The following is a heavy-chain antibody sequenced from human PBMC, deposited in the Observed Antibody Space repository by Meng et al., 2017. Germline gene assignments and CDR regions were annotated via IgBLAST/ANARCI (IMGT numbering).Heavy chain of an antibody. CDR3: ARSRVAGTEDDDAFDI. V-gene: IGHV1-18*01. D-gene: IGHD6-19*01. CDR1: GYTFTSYG. J-gene: IGHJ3*02. Sequence: QVQLVEVGAEVKESGVSVKVSCKASGYTFTSYGISWVRQAPGQGLEWMGWISAYNGNTNYAQKLQGRVTMTTDTSTSTAYMELSSLRSEDTAVYYCARSRVAGTEDDDAFDIWGQGTMVTVSS. CDR2: ISAYNGNT.